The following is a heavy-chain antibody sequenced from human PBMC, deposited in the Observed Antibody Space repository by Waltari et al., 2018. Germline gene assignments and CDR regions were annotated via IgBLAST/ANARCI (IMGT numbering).Heavy chain of an antibody. CDR2: IKSDGSSA. Sequence: EVQLVGSEGGLVQPGGSLRLCCVAYGFTLSNCWMHWVSQAPGEGRVWVSRIKSDGSSADYADSVKGRFTISRDNAKNTLYLQMDSLRAEDTAVYYCVRFLIVGGADSWGRGALVTVSS. D-gene: IGHD1-26*01. CDR1: GFTLSNCW. CDR3: VRFLIVGGADS. V-gene: IGHV3-74*01. J-gene: IGHJ4*02.